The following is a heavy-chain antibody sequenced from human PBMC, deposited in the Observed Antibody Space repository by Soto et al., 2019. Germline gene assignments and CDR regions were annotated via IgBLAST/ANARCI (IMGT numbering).Heavy chain of an antibody. D-gene: IGHD5-12*01. CDR3: AKGDNLGPKAGYAFDP. CDR2: TYFRSKWYN. Sequence: SQTLSLTCAISGDSVSSNTASWNWIRQSPSRGLEWLGRTYFRSKWYNDYAVSVKSRIIINPDTSNNQFSLQLNSVTPEDTAVYFCAKGDNLGPKAGYAFDPWGQGIMVTVSS. J-gene: IGHJ5*02. CDR1: GDSVSSNTAS. V-gene: IGHV6-1*01.